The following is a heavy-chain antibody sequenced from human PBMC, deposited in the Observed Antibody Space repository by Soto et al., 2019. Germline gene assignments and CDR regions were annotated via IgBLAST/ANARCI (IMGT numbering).Heavy chain of an antibody. J-gene: IGHJ4*02. CDR3: ARDQRVAAYYFDF. CDR1: GYTFTSYA. Sequence: GSSVKASCKASGYTFTSYAMHWVRQAPGQRLEWMGWINAGNGNTEYSQKFQGRVTITRDTSASTAYMELSSLRSEDTAVYYCARDQRVAAYYFDFWGQGPLVTVSS. D-gene: IGHD6-19*01. V-gene: IGHV1-3*01. CDR2: INAGNGNT.